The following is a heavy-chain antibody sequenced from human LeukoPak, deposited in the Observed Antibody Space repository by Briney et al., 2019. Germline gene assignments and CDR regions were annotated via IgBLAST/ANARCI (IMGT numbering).Heavy chain of an antibody. Sequence: SETLSLTCTVSGGSISSSSYYWGWIRQPPGKGLEWIGSIYYSGSAYSNPALKSRVTISVDTSKNQFSLSLSSVTAADTAVYYCARLRDYYYNYMDVWGKGTTVTISS. V-gene: IGHV4-39*01. CDR2: IYYSGSA. J-gene: IGHJ6*03. CDR3: ARLRDYYYNYMDV. CDR1: GGSISSSSYY.